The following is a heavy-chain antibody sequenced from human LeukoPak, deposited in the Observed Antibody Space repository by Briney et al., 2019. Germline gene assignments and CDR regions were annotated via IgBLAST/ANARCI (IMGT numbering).Heavy chain of an antibody. D-gene: IGHD3-16*02. J-gene: IGHJ6*02. CDR3: ASRDYDYVWGSYRHGPDYYYGMDV. V-gene: IGHV3-21*01. CDR2: ISSSSSYI. Sequence: PGGSLRLSCAASGSTFSSYSMNWVRQAPGKGLEWVSSISSSSSYIYYADSVKGRFTISRDNAKNSLYLQMNSLRAEDTAVYYCASRDYDYVWGSYRHGPDYYYGMDVWGQGTTVTVSS. CDR1: GSTFSSYS.